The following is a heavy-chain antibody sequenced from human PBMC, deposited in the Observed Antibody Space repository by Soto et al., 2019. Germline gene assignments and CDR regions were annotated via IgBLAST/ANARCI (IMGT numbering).Heavy chain of an antibody. V-gene: IGHV1-69*13. CDR1: GGTFSSYA. CDR2: IIPIFGTA. J-gene: IGHJ4*02. CDR3: AGLKYFHSSDYLVQ. D-gene: IGHD3-22*01. Sequence: SVKVSCKASGGTFSSYAISWVRQAPGQGLEWMGGIIPIFGTANYAQKFQGRVTITADESTSTAYMELSSLRSEDTAVYYCAGLKYFHSSDYLVQWGQGTRVTVSS.